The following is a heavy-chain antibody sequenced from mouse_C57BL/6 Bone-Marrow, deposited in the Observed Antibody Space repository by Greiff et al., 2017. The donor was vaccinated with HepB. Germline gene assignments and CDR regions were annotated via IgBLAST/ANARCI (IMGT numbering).Heavy chain of an antibody. V-gene: IGHV5-9-1*02. CDR1: GFTFSSYA. J-gene: IGHJ1*03. CDR2: ISSGGDYI. D-gene: IGHD1-1*01. Sequence: EVMLVESGEGLVKPGGSLKLSCAASGFTFSSYAMSWVRQTPEKRLEWVAYISSGGDYIYYADTVKGRFTISRDNARNTLYLQMSSLKSEDTAMYYCTRDDYGSSSGYFEVWGTGTTVTVSS. CDR3: TRDDYGSSSGYFEV.